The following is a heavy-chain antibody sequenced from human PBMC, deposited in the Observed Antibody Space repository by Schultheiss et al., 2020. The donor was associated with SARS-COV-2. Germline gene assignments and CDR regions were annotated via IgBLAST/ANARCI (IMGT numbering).Heavy chain of an antibody. V-gene: IGHV4-39*07. CDR1: GGSISSSSYY. D-gene: IGHD6-19*01. CDR3: ARVHSSGWYYFDY. J-gene: IGHJ4*02. Sequence: SETLSLTCTVSGGSISSSSYYWGWIRQPPGKGLEWIGEINHSGSTNYNPSLKSRVTISVDTSKNQFSLKLSSVTAADTAVYYCARVHSSGWYYFDYWGQGTLVTVSS. CDR2: INHSGST.